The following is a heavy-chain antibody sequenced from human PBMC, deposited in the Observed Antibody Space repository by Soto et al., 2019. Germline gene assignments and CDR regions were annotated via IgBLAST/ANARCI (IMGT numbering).Heavy chain of an antibody. J-gene: IGHJ3*02. D-gene: IGHD3-10*01. CDR3: AISGSYDPSGAFDI. Sequence: PGESLKISCKGSGYSFTSYWISWVRQMPGKGLEWMGRIDPSDSYTNYSPSFQGHVTISADKSITTAYLQWSSLKASDTAVYYCAISGSYDPSGAFDIWGQGTMVTVSS. CDR2: IDPSDSYT. V-gene: IGHV5-10-1*01. CDR1: GYSFTSYW.